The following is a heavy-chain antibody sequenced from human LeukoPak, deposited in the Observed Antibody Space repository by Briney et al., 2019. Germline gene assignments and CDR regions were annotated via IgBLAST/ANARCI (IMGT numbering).Heavy chain of an antibody. V-gene: IGHV3-7*01. CDR3: AREGGDIVVVPAARATFDL. CDR1: GFTFSESW. D-gene: IGHD2-2*01. J-gene: IGHJ2*01. CDR2: MNQDGSEK. Sequence: GGSLRLSCAASGFTFSESWMSWVRQAPGKGLEWVANMNQDGSEKDYVDSVKGRFTISRDNARESLYLQMNSLRAEDTAVYYCAREGGDIVVVPAARATFDLWGRGTLVTVSS.